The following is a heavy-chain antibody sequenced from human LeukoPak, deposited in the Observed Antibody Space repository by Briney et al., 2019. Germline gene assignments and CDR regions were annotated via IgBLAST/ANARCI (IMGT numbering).Heavy chain of an antibody. D-gene: IGHD5-18*01. J-gene: IGHJ4*02. Sequence: GGSLRLSCAASGFTFSSYWMSWVRQAPGKGLEWVANIKKDGSEKYYADSVKGRFTISRDNAKTSLYLQMNSLRAEDTAVYYCARDLSGVAGYTYGRGIDYWGQGTLVTVFS. CDR1: GFTFSSYW. CDR3: ARDLSGVAGYTYGRGIDY. CDR2: IKKDGSEK. V-gene: IGHV3-7*01.